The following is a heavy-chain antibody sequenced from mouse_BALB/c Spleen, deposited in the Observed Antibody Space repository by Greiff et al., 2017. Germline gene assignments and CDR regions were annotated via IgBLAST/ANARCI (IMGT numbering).Heavy chain of an antibody. J-gene: IGHJ1*01. CDR3: ARNGNYWYFDV. V-gene: IGHV1-4*01. Sequence: VQLQQSGAELARPGASVKMSCKASGYTFTSYTMHWVKQRPGQGLEWIGYINPSSGYTNYNQKFKDKATLTADKSSSTAYMQLSSLTSEDSAVYYCARNGNYWYFDVWGEGTTVTVSS. CDR2: INPSSGYT. CDR1: GYTFTSYT. D-gene: IGHD2-1*01.